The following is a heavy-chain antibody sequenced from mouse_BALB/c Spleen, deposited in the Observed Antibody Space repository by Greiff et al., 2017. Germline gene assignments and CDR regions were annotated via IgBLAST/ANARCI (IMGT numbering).Heavy chain of an antibody. J-gene: IGHJ4*01. CDR1: GFTFSSYG. CDR2: ISSGGSYT. CDR3: ARSYDYDAYGAMDY. D-gene: IGHD2-4*01. Sequence: EVMLVESGGDLVKPGGSLKLSCAASGFTFSSYGMSWVRQTPDKRLEWVATISSGGSYTYYPDSVKGRFTISRDNAKNTLYLQMSSLKSEDTAMYYCARSYDYDAYGAMDYWGQGTSVTVSS. V-gene: IGHV5-6*01.